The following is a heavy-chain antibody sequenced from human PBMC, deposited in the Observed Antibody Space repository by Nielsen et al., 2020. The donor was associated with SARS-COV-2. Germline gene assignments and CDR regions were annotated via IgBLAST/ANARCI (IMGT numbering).Heavy chain of an antibody. Sequence: GGPLRLSFSASGFTFTTSGMHWVRQAPGKGLEWLAMIWHDGSKKYYADSVEGRFTISRDNSNSTLYLQMNSLQPDDTAIYYCARFRGTINSSDYWGQGTLVIVSS. D-gene: IGHD1-26*01. CDR3: ARFRGTINSSDY. CDR1: GFTFTTSG. CDR2: IWHDGSKK. V-gene: IGHV3-33*01. J-gene: IGHJ4*02.